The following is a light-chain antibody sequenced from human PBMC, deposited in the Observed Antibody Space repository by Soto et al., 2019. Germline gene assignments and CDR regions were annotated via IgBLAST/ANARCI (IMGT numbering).Light chain of an antibody. CDR2: KVS. J-gene: IGKJ4*01. V-gene: IGKV2-30*01. CDR1: QSLVYSDGNTY. Sequence: DVVMTQSPVSLPVTLGQPASISCRSSQSLVYSDGNTYLNWFQQRPGQSPRRLIYKVSNRDSGVPDRFSGSGSGTDFTLTISSLEPEDIAVYYCQQRSNWRVTFGGGTKVDIK. CDR3: QQRSNWRVT.